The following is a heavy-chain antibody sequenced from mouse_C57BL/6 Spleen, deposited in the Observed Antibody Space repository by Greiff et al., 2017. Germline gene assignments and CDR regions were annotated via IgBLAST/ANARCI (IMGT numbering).Heavy chain of an antibody. CDR3: TRPITTVVATDY. CDR2: IDPEDGDT. CDR1: GFNITDYY. D-gene: IGHD1-1*01. V-gene: IGHV14-1*01. J-gene: IGHJ4*01. Sequence: VQLQQSGAELVRPGASVKLSCTASGFNITDYYMHWVKQRPEQGLEWIGRIDPEDGDTEYAPKFQGKATMTADTSSNTAYLQLSSLTSEDTAVYYCTRPITTVVATDYWGQGTSVTVSS.